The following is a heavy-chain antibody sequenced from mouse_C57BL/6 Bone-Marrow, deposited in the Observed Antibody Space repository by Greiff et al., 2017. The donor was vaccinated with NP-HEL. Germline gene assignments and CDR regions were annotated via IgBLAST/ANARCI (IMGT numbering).Heavy chain of an antibody. D-gene: IGHD1-1*02. CDR2: INPNNGGT. V-gene: IGHV1-26*01. J-gene: IGHJ3*01. CDR1: GYTFTDYY. Sequence: EVQLQQSGPELVKPGASVKISCKASGYTFTDYYMNWVKQSHGKSLEWIGDINPNNGGTSYNQKFKGKATLTVDKSSSTAYMELRSLTSEDSAVYYCARLRGYYVAYWGQGTLVTVSA. CDR3: ARLRGYYVAY.